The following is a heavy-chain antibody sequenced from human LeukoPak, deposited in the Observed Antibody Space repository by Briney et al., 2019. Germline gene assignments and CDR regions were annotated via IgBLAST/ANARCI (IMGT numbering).Heavy chain of an antibody. CDR3: ARHYDRSGYSLDY. J-gene: IGHJ4*02. V-gene: IGHV3-7*01. D-gene: IGHD3-22*01. CDR2: IKQDGSQS. Sequence: PGGSLRLSCAASGFTFSSYWMTWVRQAPGKGLEWVANIKQDGSQSFYVDSVKGRFTISRDNAQSSLYLQMSSLDSEDTAVYYCARHYDRSGYSLDYWGQGTLVTVSS. CDR1: GFTFSSYW.